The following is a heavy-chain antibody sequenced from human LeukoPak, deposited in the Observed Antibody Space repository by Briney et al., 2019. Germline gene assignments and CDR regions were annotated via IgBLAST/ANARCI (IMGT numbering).Heavy chain of an antibody. Sequence: GGSLRLSCAASGFTFSNAWMSWVRQAPGKGLEWLGRIKSKTDGGTTDYAAPVKGRFTISRDDSKNTLYLQMNSLKTEDTAVYYCTTVRIVVVPAAIPGNYWGQGTLVTVSS. V-gene: IGHV3-15*01. J-gene: IGHJ4*02. CDR2: IKSKTDGGTT. CDR3: TTVRIVVVPAAIPGNY. D-gene: IGHD2-2*02. CDR1: GFTFSNAW.